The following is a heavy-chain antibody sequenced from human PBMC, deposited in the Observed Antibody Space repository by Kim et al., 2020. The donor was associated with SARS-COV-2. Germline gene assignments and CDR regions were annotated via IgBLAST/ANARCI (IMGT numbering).Heavy chain of an antibody. CDR2: IYSGGST. CDR3: ARDSSGGDYVLDGMDV. J-gene: IGHJ6*04. Sequence: GGSLRLSCAASGFTVSSNYMSWVRQAPGKGLEWVSVIYSGGSTYYADSVKGRITISRDNSKNTLYLQMNSLRAEDTAVYYCARDSSGGDYVLDGMDVWGERTTGTVSP. V-gene: IGHV3-53*01. CDR1: GFTVSSNY. D-gene: IGHD4-17*01.